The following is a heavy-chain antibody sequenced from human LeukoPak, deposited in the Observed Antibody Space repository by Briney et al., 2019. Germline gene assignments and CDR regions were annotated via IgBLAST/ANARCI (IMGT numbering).Heavy chain of an antibody. CDR2: IYYSGST. Sequence: KPSETLSLTCTVSGDSISSFYWTWIRQPPGKGLEWIGYIYYSGSTNYNPSLKSRVTMSVDTSKNQFSLKLSSVTAADTAVYYCASGSIVGVLWGWGQGTLVTVSS. CDR1: GDSISSFY. V-gene: IGHV4-59*01. J-gene: IGHJ4*02. CDR3: ASGSIVGVLWG. D-gene: IGHD1-26*01.